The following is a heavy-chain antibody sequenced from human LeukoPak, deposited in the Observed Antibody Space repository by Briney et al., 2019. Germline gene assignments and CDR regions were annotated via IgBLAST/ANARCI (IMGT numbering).Heavy chain of an antibody. V-gene: IGHV1-8*02. J-gene: IGHJ4*02. D-gene: IGHD6-19*01. Sequence: ASVKVSCKASGYTFTGYYMHWVRQAPGQGLEWMGWMNPNSGNTGYAQKFQGRVTMTRNTSISTAYMELSSLRSEDTAVYYCARGGWQWLVGVTVMDFDYWGLGTLVTVSS. CDR1: GYTFTGYY. CDR2: MNPNSGNT. CDR3: ARGGWQWLVGVTVMDFDY.